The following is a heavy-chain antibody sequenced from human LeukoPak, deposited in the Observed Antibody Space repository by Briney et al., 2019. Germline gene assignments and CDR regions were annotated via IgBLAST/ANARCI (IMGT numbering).Heavy chain of an antibody. J-gene: IGHJ3*02. V-gene: IGHV3-21*01. CDR3: ARSHMVRGLPSGHAFDI. Sequence: GGSLRLSCAASGFTFSSYSMNWVRQAPGKGLEWVSSISSSSSYIYYADSVKGRFTISRDDAKNSVYLQMNSLRAEDTAVYYCARSHMVRGLPSGHAFDIWGQGTMVTVSS. CDR1: GFTFSSYS. D-gene: IGHD3-10*01. CDR2: ISSSSSYI.